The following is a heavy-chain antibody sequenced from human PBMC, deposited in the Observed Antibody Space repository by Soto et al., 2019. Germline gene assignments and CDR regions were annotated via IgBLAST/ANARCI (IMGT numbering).Heavy chain of an antibody. V-gene: IGHV4-4*07. J-gene: IGHJ4*02. CDR2: IYTSVST. CDR1: GGSISSYY. CDR3: AGGRYCTNGVCLEGVYY. D-gene: IGHD2-8*01. Sequence: SETLSLTCTVSGGSISSYYRSWIRQPAGKGLEWIGRIYTSVSTNYNPSLKSRVTMSVDTSKNQFSLKLSSVTAADTAVYYCAGGRYCTNGVCLEGVYYWGQGTLVTVSS.